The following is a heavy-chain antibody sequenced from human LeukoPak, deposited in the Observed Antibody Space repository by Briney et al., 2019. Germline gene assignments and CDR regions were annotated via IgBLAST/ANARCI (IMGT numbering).Heavy chain of an antibody. Sequence: SETLSLTCTVSGGSISSYYWSWIRQPPGKGLEWIGYIYYSGSTNYNPSLKSRVTISVDTSKNQFSLKLSPVTAADTAVYYCAREAAGGGPFDYWGQGTLVTVSS. CDR2: IYYSGST. CDR3: AREAAGGGPFDY. V-gene: IGHV4-59*01. D-gene: IGHD6-13*01. J-gene: IGHJ4*02. CDR1: GGSISSYY.